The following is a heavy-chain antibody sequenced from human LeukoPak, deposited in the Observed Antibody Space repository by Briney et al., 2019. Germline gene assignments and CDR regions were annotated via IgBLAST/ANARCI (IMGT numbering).Heavy chain of an antibody. CDR2: INPNSANT. J-gene: IGHJ3*02. CDR1: GYTFTDYD. V-gene: IGHV1-8*03. CDR3: ARGDFGGTNTAFDI. D-gene: IGHD4-23*01. Sequence: ASVKVSCKTSGYTFTDYDIHWVRQAPGQGLEWMGWINPNSANTNYAQKLQGRVTLTRDTSLSIAYMELSSLTSEDAAVYFCARGDFGGTNTAFDIWGQGTLVAVSS.